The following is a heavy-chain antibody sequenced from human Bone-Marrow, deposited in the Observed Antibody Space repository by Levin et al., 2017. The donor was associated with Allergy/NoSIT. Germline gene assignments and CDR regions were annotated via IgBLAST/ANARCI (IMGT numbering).Heavy chain of an antibody. V-gene: IGHV1-2*02. CDR3: ARDPDYYDRAFDI. Sequence: GESLKISCKASGYTFTDYYMNWVRQAPGQGLEWMGWINPNSGGTNYAQKFQGRVTMTRDTSISTAYMELSGLRSDDTAVYYWARDPDYYDRAFDIWGQGTMVTVSS. D-gene: IGHD3-22*01. J-gene: IGHJ3*02. CDR2: INPNSGGT. CDR1: GYTFTDYY.